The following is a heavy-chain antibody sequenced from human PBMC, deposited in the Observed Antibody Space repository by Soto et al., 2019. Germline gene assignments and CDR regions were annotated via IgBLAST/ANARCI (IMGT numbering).Heavy chain of an antibody. J-gene: IGHJ4*02. CDR1: GGTLSSFINYP. D-gene: IGHD3-3*01. Sequence: ASVKVSCKASGGTLSSFINYPINWVRQAPGQGLEWMGGIVPNVGTVNYAQKFQGRVTITADKSTGTAYMEVSSLRSEDTALYYCARRDTSGFLRYFDNWGQGTLVTV. CDR3: ARRDTSGFLRYFDN. V-gene: IGHV1-69*06. CDR2: IVPNVGTV.